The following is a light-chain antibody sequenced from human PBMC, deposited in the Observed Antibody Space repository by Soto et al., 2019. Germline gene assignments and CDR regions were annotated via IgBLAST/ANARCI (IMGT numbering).Light chain of an antibody. V-gene: IGKV1-33*01. CDR2: DVT. Sequence: DIQMTQSPSSLSASVGARVTITCQASQDIDKYLNWYQQKPGKAPKLLIDDVTNLETGIPSSFSGSGSATHFTFTIGSLQPEDIATYYCQQYYDLPITFGQGTRLESK. J-gene: IGKJ5*01. CDR1: QDIDKY. CDR3: QQYYDLPIT.